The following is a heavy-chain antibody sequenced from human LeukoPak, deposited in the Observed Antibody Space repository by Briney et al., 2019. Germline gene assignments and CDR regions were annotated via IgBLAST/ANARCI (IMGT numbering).Heavy chain of an antibody. Sequence: PGGSLRLSCVASGFAFNVYAMNWVRQAPGRGLQWVSSISGKSTYINYGDSVKGRFTISRDNARNALYLQMDNLKAEDTAVYYCARDRSSGLHCYDYWGHGTLVSVSS. J-gene: IGHJ4*01. CDR3: ARDRSSGLHCYDY. D-gene: IGHD6-19*01. CDR1: GFAFNVYA. V-gene: IGHV3-21*01. CDR2: ISGKSTYI.